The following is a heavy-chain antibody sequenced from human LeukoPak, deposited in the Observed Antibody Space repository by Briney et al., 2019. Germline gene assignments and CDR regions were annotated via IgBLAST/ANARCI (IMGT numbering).Heavy chain of an antibody. J-gene: IGHJ5*02. CDR3: ARPYSXGWLXXWFGP. D-gene: IGHD6-19*01. CDR2: IHPNNGGT. Sequence: GASVKVSCKTSGYTFTDYYIHWVRQAPGQGLEWMGRIHPNNGGTNYALKFQGRVTMTRDTSISTAYMELSRLISDDTAVYYCARPYSXGWLXXWFGPWGQGTLVTVSS. CDR1: GYTFTDYY. V-gene: IGHV1-2*06.